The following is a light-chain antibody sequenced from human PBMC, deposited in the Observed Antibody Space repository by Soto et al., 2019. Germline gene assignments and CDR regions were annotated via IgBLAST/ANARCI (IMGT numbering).Light chain of an antibody. CDR3: CSYAGDTTLGVV. J-gene: IGLJ2*01. CDR1: SSDVGSYNF. CDR2: EVS. V-gene: IGLV2-23*02. Sequence: QSVLTQPASVSGSPGQSITISCIGTSSDVGSYNFVSWYQHCPGKAPKLMIYEVSERPSGVSNRFSGSKSGNTASLTISGLQAEDEADYYCCSYAGDTTLGVVFGGGTKLTVL.